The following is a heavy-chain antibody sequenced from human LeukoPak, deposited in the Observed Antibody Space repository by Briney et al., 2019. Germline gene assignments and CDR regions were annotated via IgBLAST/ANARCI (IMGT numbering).Heavy chain of an antibody. D-gene: IGHD3-9*01. CDR2: ISGSGGST. J-gene: IGHJ4*02. CDR3: AQVRYYDTLTGSWGYFDY. CDR1: GFTFSSDA. V-gene: IGHV3-23*01. Sequence: GGSLRLSCAASGFTFSSDAMSWVRQAPGKGLEWVSGISGSGGSTYYADSVKGRFTISRDNSKNTLFLQMNSLRAEDAAVYYCAQVRYYDTLTGSWGYFDYWGQGTLVTVSS.